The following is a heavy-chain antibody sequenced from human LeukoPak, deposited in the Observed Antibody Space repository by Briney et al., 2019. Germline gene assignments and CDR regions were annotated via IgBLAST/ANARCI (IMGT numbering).Heavy chain of an antibody. J-gene: IGHJ3*02. CDR2: IIPIFGTA. CDR3: ATGPNRDYRNLDAFDI. Sequence: SVKVSCKASGGTFSSYAISWVRQAPGQGLEWMGGIIPIFGTANYAQKFQGRVTMTEDTSTDTAYMELSSLRSEDTAVYYCATGPNRDYRNLDAFDIWGQGTMVTVSS. V-gene: IGHV1-69*06. CDR1: GGTFSSYA. D-gene: IGHD4-11*01.